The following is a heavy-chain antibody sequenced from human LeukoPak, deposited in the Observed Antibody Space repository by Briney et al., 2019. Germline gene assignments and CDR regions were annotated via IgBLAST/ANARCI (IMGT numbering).Heavy chain of an antibody. Sequence: PSETLSLTCAVYGGSFSGYYWSWIRQPPGKGLEWIGEINHSGSTNYNPSLKSRVTISVDTSKNQFSLKLSSVTAADTAVYYCARVSLRVRGVITYYYYMDVWGKGTTVTVSS. D-gene: IGHD3-10*01. CDR3: ARVSLRVRGVITYYYYMDV. J-gene: IGHJ6*03. CDR1: GGSFSGYY. V-gene: IGHV4-34*01. CDR2: INHSGST.